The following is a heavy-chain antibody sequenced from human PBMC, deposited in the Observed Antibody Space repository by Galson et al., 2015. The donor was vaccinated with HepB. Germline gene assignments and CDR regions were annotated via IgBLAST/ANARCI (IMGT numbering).Heavy chain of an antibody. Sequence: LRLSCAASGFTFSDYYMTWIRQAPGKGLEWLSYISASATYTNYADSVKGRFTISRDNAKNSLYLQMNSLTAEDTAVFYCARVAASDYGDHAHFDYWGQGTLVTVSS. J-gene: IGHJ4*02. CDR2: ISASATYT. CDR3: ARVAASDYGDHAHFDY. CDR1: GFTFSDYY. D-gene: IGHD4-17*01. V-gene: IGHV3-11*06.